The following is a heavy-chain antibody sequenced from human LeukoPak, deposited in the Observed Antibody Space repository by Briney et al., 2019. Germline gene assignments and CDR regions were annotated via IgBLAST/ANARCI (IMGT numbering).Heavy chain of an antibody. J-gene: IGHJ4*02. CDR2: INHSGIT. V-gene: IGHV4-34*01. D-gene: IGHD3-22*01. CDR1: GRSFSGYY. Sequence: SETLSLTCAVYGRSFSGYYWTWIRQTPGKGLEWIGEINHSGITDYNPSLKSRVTISVDTSKNQFSLKLSSVTAADTAVYYCARESGYYYDSSGYSHFDYWGQGTLVTVSS. CDR3: ARESGYYYDSSGYSHFDY.